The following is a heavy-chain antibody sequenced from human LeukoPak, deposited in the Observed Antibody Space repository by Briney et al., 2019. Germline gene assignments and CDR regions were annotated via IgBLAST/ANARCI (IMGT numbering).Heavy chain of an antibody. Sequence: PSETLSLTCTVSGGSISSYYWSWIRQPAGKGLEWIGRIYTSGSTNYNPSLKSRVTMSVDTSKNQFSLKLSSVTAADTAVYYCARGLVTEYFGLDLENYFDSWGQGALVTVSS. CDR1: GGSISSYY. D-gene: IGHD3-9*01. V-gene: IGHV4-4*07. J-gene: IGHJ4*02. CDR2: IYTSGST. CDR3: ARGLVTEYFGLDLENYFDS.